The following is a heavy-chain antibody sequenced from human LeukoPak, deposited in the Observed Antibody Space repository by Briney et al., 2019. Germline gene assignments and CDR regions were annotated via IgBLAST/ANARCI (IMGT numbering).Heavy chain of an antibody. CDR1: GFPFDNYA. D-gene: IGHD3-10*01. CDR3: ARGSGVWFGELFRYMDV. J-gene: IGHJ6*03. V-gene: IGHV3-9*01. CDR2: ISWNSGSI. Sequence: GGSLRLSCAASGFPFDNYAMHWVRQAPGKGLEWVPSISWNSGSIGYVDSVKGRFTISRDNAKNSLYLQMNSLRAEDTAVYYCARGSGVWFGELFRYMDVWGKGTTVTISS.